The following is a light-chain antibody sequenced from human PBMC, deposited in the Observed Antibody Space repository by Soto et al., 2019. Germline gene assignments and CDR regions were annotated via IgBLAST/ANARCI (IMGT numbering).Light chain of an antibody. V-gene: IGKV3D-15*01. CDR2: GAS. Sequence: RVMTQSPATLSVSPGERSARSCRPSQSVSSNLAWYQQKPGQAPRLLIYGASTRATGIPARFSGSGSGTEFTLTISSLQSEDFAVYYCQQYNNWPPWTFGQGTKVDIK. CDR1: QSVSSN. J-gene: IGKJ1*01. CDR3: QQYNNWPPWT.